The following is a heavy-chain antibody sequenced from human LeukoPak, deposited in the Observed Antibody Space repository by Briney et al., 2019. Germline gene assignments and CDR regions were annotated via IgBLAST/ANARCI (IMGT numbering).Heavy chain of an antibody. CDR2: SSESGSGT. J-gene: IGHJ4*02. V-gene: IGHV3-23*01. CDR1: GFTFNTCP. Sequence: SGGSLRLSFEASGFTFNTCPMSWVRQAPGKGLEWVSASSESGSGTYYADSVKGRFTISRDNSKNMLYLQMNSLRVDDTALYYCAKGVFGVNRAFDYWGQGTLVTVSS. CDR3: AKGVFGVNRAFDY. D-gene: IGHD3-3*01.